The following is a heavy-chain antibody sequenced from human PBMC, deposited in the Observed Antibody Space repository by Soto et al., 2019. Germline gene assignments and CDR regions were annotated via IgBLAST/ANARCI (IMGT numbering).Heavy chain of an antibody. CDR3: ARDSYYYYYGIDV. J-gene: IGHJ6*02. CDR1: GGSFSGYY. CDR2: INHSGST. Sequence: SETLSLTCAVYGGSFSGYYWSWIRQPPGKGLEWIGEINHSGSTNYNPSLKSRVTISVDTSKNQFSLKLSSVTAADTAVYYCARDSYYYYYGIDVWGQGTTVTVSS. V-gene: IGHV4-34*01.